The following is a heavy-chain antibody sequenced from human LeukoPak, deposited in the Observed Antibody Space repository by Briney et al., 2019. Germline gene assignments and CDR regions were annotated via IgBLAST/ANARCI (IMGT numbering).Heavy chain of an antibody. CDR2: INHSGST. Sequence: SETLSLTCTVSGGSISSHYWSWIRQPPGKGLEWIGEINHSGSTNYNPSLKSRVTISVDTSKNQFSLKLSSVTAADTAVYYCARRDSSGYYLGSWGQGTLVTVSS. CDR3: ARRDSSGYYLGS. V-gene: IGHV4-34*01. CDR1: GGSISSHY. J-gene: IGHJ5*02. D-gene: IGHD3-22*01.